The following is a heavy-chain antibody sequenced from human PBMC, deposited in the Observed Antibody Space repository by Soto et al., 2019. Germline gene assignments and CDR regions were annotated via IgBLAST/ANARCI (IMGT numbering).Heavy chain of an antibody. J-gene: IGHJ6*02. CDR1: GYTFTGYY. Sequence: ASVKVSCKASGYTFTGYYMHWVRQAPGQGLEWMGWINPNSGGTNYAQKFQGWVTMTRDTSISTAYMELSRLRSEDTAVYYCARDMREYGSGWYYDYYYGMDVWGQGTTVTVSS. D-gene: IGHD6-19*01. V-gene: IGHV1-2*04. CDR2: INPNSGGT. CDR3: ARDMREYGSGWYYDYYYGMDV.